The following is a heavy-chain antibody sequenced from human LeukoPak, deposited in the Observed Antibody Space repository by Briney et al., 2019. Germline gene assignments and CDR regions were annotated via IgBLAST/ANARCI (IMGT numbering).Heavy chain of an antibody. J-gene: IGHJ4*02. V-gene: IGHV4-39*07. Sequence: SETLSLTCTVSGGSISSSSYYWGWIRQPPGKGLEWIGSIYYSGSTYYNPSLKSRVTISVDTSKNQFSLKLSSVTAAATAVYYCARVEFVTVPYVDYWGQGTLVTVSS. CDR1: GGSISSSSYY. CDR3: ARVEFVTVPYVDY. D-gene: IGHD4-17*01. CDR2: IYYSGST.